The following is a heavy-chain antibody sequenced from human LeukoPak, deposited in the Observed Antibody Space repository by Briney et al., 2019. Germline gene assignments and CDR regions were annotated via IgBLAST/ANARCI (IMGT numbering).Heavy chain of an antibody. CDR2: IDPNSGGT. Sequence: ASVKVSCKASGYTFTNYYIHWMRQAPGQGLEWMGWIDPNSGGTNFAQKFQGRVTMTRDTSISTTYMELSGLSSDDTAVYYCAGRPDTGSIPLFDYWGQGTLVTVSS. V-gene: IGHV1-2*02. CDR1: GYTFTNYY. CDR3: AGRPDTGSIPLFDY. D-gene: IGHD5-18*01. J-gene: IGHJ4*02.